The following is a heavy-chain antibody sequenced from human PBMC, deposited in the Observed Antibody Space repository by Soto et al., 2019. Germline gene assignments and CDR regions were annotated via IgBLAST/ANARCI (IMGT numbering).Heavy chain of an antibody. CDR2: INHSGST. V-gene: IGHV4-34*01. CDR1: GGSFSGYY. CDR3: ARGNVYYDFWSGYYTGNNWFDP. Sequence: PSETLSLTCAVYGGSFSGYYWSWIRQPPGKGLEWIGEINHSGSTNYNPSLKSRVTTSVDTSKNQFSLKLSSVTAADTAVYYCARGNVYYDFWSGYYTGNNWFDPWGQGTLVTVSS. J-gene: IGHJ5*02. D-gene: IGHD3-3*01.